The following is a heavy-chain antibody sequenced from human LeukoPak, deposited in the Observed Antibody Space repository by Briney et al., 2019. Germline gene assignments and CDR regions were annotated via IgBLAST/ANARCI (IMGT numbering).Heavy chain of an antibody. V-gene: IGHV3-66*02. Sequence: GRSLRLSCAASGFTVSNNYMSWVRQAPGKALEWVSVIYSGGKTFYADSVKGRFTISRDKSMNTLFLEMNSLGLEDAAVYYCAKHTPSTFDLWGQGVVVTVSA. CDR3: AKHTPSTFDL. CDR2: IYSGGKT. CDR1: GFTVSNNY. J-gene: IGHJ4*02.